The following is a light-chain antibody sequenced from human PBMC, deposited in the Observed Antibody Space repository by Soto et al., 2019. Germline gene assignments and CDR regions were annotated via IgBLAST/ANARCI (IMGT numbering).Light chain of an antibody. Sequence: EIVMTQSPATLSVSPGERATLSCRASQTVNSNLAWYQQKPGQAPRLLIYGASTRATGIPARFSGSGSETEFTLTISSLQSEDFAVYYCQQYNNWPRTFGQGTKVDIK. CDR2: GAS. CDR1: QTVNSN. V-gene: IGKV3-15*01. CDR3: QQYNNWPRT. J-gene: IGKJ1*01.